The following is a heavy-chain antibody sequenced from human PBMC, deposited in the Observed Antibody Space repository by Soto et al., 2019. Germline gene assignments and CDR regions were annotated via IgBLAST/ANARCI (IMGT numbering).Heavy chain of an antibody. CDR1: GYTFTGYY. CDR3: ARDLGVGEPGDI. D-gene: IGHD2-15*01. J-gene: IGHJ3*02. CDR2: INPNSGDT. Sequence: QVQLVQSGAEVKKPGASVKVSCKASGYTFTGYYMHWVRQAPGQGLEWMGWINPNSGDTNYAQKFQGRVTMTRDTSISTAYMELSRLRSDDTAVYYCARDLGVGEPGDIWGQGTMVTVSS. V-gene: IGHV1-2*02.